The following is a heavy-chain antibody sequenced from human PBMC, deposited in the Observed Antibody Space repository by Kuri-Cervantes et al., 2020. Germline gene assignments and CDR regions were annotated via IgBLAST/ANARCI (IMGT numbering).Heavy chain of an antibody. CDR1: EFTVRSNF. V-gene: IGHV3-66*01. D-gene: IGHD3-10*01. Sequence: LSLTCAASEFTVRSNFMSWVRQAPGKGLEWVSVLYSDGSTYYADSVKGRFTISRDSSKNTLYLQMNSLRAEDTAVYYCARELGRGVISPYLDYWGQGTLVTVSS. CDR3: ARELGRGVISPYLDY. CDR2: LYSDGST. J-gene: IGHJ4*02.